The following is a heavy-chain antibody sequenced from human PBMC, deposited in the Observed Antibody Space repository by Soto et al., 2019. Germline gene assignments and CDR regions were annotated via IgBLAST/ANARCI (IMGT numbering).Heavy chain of an antibody. Sequence: GASVKVSCKASGYTFTSYGISWVRQAPGQGLEWMGWISAYSGNTNYAQKLQGRVTMTTDTSTSTAYMELRSLRSDDTAVYYCASSFTSSQWRYGMDVWGQGTTVTVSS. CDR2: ISAYSGNT. V-gene: IGHV1-18*01. J-gene: IGHJ6*02. CDR1: GYTFTSYG. CDR3: ASSFTSSQWRYGMDV. D-gene: IGHD2-2*01.